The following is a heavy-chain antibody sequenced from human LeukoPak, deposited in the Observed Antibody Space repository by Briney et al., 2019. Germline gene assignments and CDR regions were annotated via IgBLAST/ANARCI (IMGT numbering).Heavy chain of an antibody. J-gene: IGHJ4*02. D-gene: IGHD3-3*01. CDR3: ARGTYYDFWSGYYIGI. CDR2: INHSGST. CDR1: GGSLSGYY. Sequence: SETLSLTCAIHGGSLSGYYWSWIRQPPGRGLEWIGEINHSGSTNYNPSLKSRVTISVDTSRNQFSLKLSSVAAADTAVYYCARGTYYDFWSGYYIGIWGQGTLVTVSS. V-gene: IGHV4-34*01.